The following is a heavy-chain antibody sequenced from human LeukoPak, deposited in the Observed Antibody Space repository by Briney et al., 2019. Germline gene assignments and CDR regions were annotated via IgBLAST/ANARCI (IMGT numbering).Heavy chain of an antibody. D-gene: IGHD4-17*01. V-gene: IGHV3-21*01. J-gene: IGHJ6*02. CDR3: ARDQGYDYGDSQRYYYYYGMDV. CDR2: ISSSSSYI. CDR1: GFTFSSYS. Sequence: PGGSLRLSCAASGFTFSSYSMNWVRQAPGKGLEWVSSISSSSSYIYYADSVKGRFTVSRDNAKNSLYLQMNSLRAEDTAVYYCARDQGYDYGDSQRYYYYYGMDVWGQGTTVTVSS.